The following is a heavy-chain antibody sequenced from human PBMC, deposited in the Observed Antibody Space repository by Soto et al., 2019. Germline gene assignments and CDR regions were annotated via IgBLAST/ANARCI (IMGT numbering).Heavy chain of an antibody. Sequence: EEQLVESGGGLVKHGGSLSLSCAASGFPFSSYNMNWVRQAPGKGREWVASISASSSIYYADSVKGRFTISRDNDKNSLSLQMNDFRAEDTAVYYCARDDGGYRYGRRQYHFDSWGQGTLVTVSP. CDR1: GFPFSSYN. CDR3: ARDDGGYRYGRRQYHFDS. CDR2: ISASSSI. J-gene: IGHJ4*02. D-gene: IGHD5-18*01. V-gene: IGHV3-21*02.